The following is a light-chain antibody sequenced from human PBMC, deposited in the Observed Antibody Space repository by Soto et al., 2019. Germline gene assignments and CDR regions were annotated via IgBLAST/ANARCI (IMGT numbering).Light chain of an antibody. V-gene: IGKV3-20*01. CDR1: QSVSSSY. Sequence: EIVLTQSPGTLSLSPGERATLSCRASQSVSSSYLAWYQQKPGQAPRLLIYGASSRATGIPDRVSGSGSGTDFTLTISRLEPEDFAVYYCQQYGSFTFGGGTKVEIK. J-gene: IGKJ4*01. CDR3: QQYGSFT. CDR2: GAS.